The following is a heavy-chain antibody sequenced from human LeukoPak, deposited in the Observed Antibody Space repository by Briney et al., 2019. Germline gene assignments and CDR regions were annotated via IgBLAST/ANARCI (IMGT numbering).Heavy chain of an antibody. CDR1: GFTFSSYA. V-gene: IGHV3-23*01. CDR3: AKDADYSVYYYGMDV. Sequence: GRSLRLSCAASGFTFSSYAMSWVRQAPGKGLEWVSAISGSGGSTYYADSVKGRFTISRDNSKNTLYLQMNSLRAEDTAVYYCAKDADYSVYYYGMDVWGQGTTVTVSS. CDR2: ISGSGGST. J-gene: IGHJ6*02. D-gene: IGHD4-11*01.